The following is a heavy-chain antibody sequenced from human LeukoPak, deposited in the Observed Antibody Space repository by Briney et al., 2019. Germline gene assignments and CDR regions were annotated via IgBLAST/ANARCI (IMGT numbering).Heavy chain of an antibody. CDR1: RFTFSAYA. Sequence: GGSLRLSCSASRFTFSAYAMHWVRQAPGKGLEYVSTISSNGVRTFYADSVKGRFTISRDNSKNTLYLQMSSLIAEDTAVYYCVKGVDSSSWYGAFDIWGQGTMVTVSS. CDR2: ISSNGVRT. J-gene: IGHJ3*02. V-gene: IGHV3-64D*06. CDR3: VKGVDSSSWYGAFDI. D-gene: IGHD6-13*01.